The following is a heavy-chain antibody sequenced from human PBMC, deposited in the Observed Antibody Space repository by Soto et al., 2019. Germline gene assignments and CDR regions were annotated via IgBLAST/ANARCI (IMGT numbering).Heavy chain of an antibody. D-gene: IGHD2-15*01. CDR2: ITSTGTTT. CDR1: GFTFNSYG. CDR3: ARGPGSYGPLDY. V-gene: IGHV3-48*01. J-gene: IGHJ4*02. Sequence: EVQLMESGGGLVQPGGSLRLSCAASGFTFNSYGVNWVRQAPGKGLEWVSYITSTGTTTYYADSVKGRFTISRDNAKNSLYLQMDSLRADDTAIYYCARGPGSYGPLDYWGQGTLVSVSS.